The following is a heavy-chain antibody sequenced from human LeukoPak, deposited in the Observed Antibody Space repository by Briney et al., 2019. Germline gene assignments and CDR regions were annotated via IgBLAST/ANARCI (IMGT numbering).Heavy chain of an antibody. Sequence: SETLSLTCTVSGGSISSSSYYWGWIRQPPGKGLEWIGSIYYSGSTYYNPSLKSRVTISVDTSKNQFSLKLSSVTAADTAVYYCARPVGSSSWYDGYYFDYWGQGTLVTVSS. CDR1: GGSISSSSYY. V-gene: IGHV4-39*01. J-gene: IGHJ4*02. CDR3: ARPVGSSSWYDGYYFDY. D-gene: IGHD6-13*01. CDR2: IYYSGST.